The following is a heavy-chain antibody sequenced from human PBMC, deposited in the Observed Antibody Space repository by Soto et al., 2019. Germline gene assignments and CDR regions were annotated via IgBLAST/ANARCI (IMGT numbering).Heavy chain of an antibody. CDR2: ISAHTGNT. J-gene: IGHJ4*02. V-gene: IGHV1-18*01. CDR3: AGGRYGDY. Sequence: QVHLVQSGAEVKKPGASVKDSCKASGYTFTSYGITWVRQAPGQGLEWMGWISAHTGNTDYAQKIQGRVIVTRDTSTRTAYRELRGLRSADTAVYYCAGGRYGDYWGQGALVTVSS. D-gene: IGHD1-1*01. CDR1: GYTFTSYG.